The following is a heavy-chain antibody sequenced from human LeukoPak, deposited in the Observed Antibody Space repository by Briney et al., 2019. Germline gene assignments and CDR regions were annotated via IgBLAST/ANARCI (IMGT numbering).Heavy chain of an antibody. V-gene: IGHV1-69*13. D-gene: IGHD2-21*01. Sequence: ASVKVSCKASGYTFTGYYMHWVRQAPGQGLEWMGGIIPIFGTANYAQKFQGRVTITADESTSTAYMELSSLGSEDTAVYYCARVPIAYCGGDCLDYWGQGTLVTVSS. CDR2: IIPIFGTA. CDR1: GYTFTGYY. CDR3: ARVPIAYCGGDCLDY. J-gene: IGHJ4*02.